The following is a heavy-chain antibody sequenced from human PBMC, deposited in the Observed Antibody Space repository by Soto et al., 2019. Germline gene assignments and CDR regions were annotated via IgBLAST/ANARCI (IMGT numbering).Heavy chain of an antibody. CDR3: TTEIGSSWYPWFDP. V-gene: IGHV3-15*07. CDR1: GFTFSNAW. D-gene: IGHD6-13*01. J-gene: IGHJ5*02. CDR2: IKSKTDGGTT. Sequence: EVQLVESGGGLVKPGGSLRLSCAASGFTFSNAWMNWVRQAPGKGLEWVGRIKSKTDGGTTDYAAPVKGRFTISRDDSKNTLYLQMNSLKTEDTAVYYCTTEIGSSWYPWFDPWGQGTLVTVSS.